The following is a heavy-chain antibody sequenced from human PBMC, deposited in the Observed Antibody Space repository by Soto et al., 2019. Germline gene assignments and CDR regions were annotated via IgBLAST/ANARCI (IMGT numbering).Heavy chain of an antibody. Sequence: PGGSLRLSCAASGFTFSNYAIHWVRQAPGKGLEWVAIISYDGSNKYHADSVRGRFTISRDYSKNTMYLQMNSLRAEDTAAYYCARDGPIADNYYYYGMDVWGQGTTVTVSS. J-gene: IGHJ6*02. CDR2: ISYDGSNK. CDR3: ARDGPIADNYYYYGMDV. CDR1: GFTFSNYA. D-gene: IGHD2-15*01. V-gene: IGHV3-30-3*01.